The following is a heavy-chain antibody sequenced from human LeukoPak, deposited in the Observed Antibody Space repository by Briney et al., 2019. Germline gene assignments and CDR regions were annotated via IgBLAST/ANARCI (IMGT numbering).Heavy chain of an antibody. J-gene: IGHJ6*03. V-gene: IGHV4-59*08. Sequence: SETLSLTCTVSGGSISSYYWGWIRQPPGKGLEWIGYIYYSGSTNYNPSLKSRVTISVDTSKNQFSLKLSSVTAADTAVYYCARGNQGYYDFWSGHNPSSYYYYMDVWGKGTTVTVSS. CDR2: IYYSGST. CDR1: GGSISSYY. D-gene: IGHD3-3*01. CDR3: ARGNQGYYDFWSGHNPSSYYYYMDV.